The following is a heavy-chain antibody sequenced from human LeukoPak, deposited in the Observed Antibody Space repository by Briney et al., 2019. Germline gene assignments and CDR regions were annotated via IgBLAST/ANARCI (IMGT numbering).Heavy chain of an antibody. D-gene: IGHD4-23*01. CDR3: ARATTTVASFDY. V-gene: IGHV3-48*03. CDR2: ISTSGSAI. CDR1: GFTFSSYE. Sequence: GGSLRLSCVASGFTFSSYEMNWVRKAPGKGLEWISYISTSGSAIYYADPVKGRFTISTDNAKNSLYLQMNSLRAEDTAVYYCARATTTVASFDYWGQGTLVTVSS. J-gene: IGHJ4*02.